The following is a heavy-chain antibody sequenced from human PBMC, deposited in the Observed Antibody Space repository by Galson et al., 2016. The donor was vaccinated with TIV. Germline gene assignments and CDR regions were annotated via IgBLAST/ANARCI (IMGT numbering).Heavy chain of an antibody. J-gene: IGHJ6*02. CDR1: GFIFGDHA. Sequence: SLRLSCAASGFIFGDHAMHWVRQAPGKGLEWVAGISGDSSGVGFADSVKGRFTISRDNAKNSLLLQMKSLRREDSALYYCVKARGFTHGSPQDYYYGMDAWGQGSTVTVSS. V-gene: IGHV3-9*01. D-gene: IGHD3-10*01. CDR2: ISGDSSGV. CDR3: VKARGFTHGSPQDYYYGMDA.